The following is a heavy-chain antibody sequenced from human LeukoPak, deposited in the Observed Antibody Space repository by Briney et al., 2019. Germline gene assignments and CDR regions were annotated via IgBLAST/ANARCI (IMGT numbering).Heavy chain of an antibody. J-gene: IGHJ4*02. Sequence: SETLSLTCDVSGRSLTSTNWWTWARPPPGKCLEWIGEVHDDGRTNYNTSLKSRLIMSVDLPENHISLKLTSVTAADTAVYYCAREGGFYRPLDYSGGGTLVTVSS. CDR1: GRSLTSTNW. CDR3: AREGGFYRPLDY. V-gene: IGHV4-4*02. D-gene: IGHD3-3*01. CDR2: VHDDGRT.